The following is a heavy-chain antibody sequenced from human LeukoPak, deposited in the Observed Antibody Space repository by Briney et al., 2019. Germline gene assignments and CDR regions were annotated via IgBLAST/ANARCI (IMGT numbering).Heavy chain of an antibody. V-gene: IGHV3-7*05. CDR2: IKQDGSEK. CDR3: ARGYISPRMNWFDP. CDR1: GFTLSSYW. Sequence: GSLRLSCAASGFTLSSYWMSWVRQAPGKGLEWVANIKQDGSEKYYVDSLKGRFTISRDNSKNSLYLQMNSLRAEDTAVYYCARGYISPRMNWFDPWGQGTVVTVSS. J-gene: IGHJ5*02. D-gene: IGHD3-16*02.